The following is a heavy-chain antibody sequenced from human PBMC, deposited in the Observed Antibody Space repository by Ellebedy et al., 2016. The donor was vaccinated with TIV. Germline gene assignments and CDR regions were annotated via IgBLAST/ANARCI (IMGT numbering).Heavy chain of an antibody. V-gene: IGHV3-7*01. D-gene: IGHD5-12*01. J-gene: IGHJ4*02. CDR3: ARDRPYSGSYSDY. Sequence: GESLKISXAASGFTFSSYWMSWVRQAPGKGLEWVANIKQDGSEKYYVDSVKGRFTISRDNAKNSLYLQMNSLRAEDTAVYYCARDRPYSGSYSDYWGQGTLVTVSS. CDR1: GFTFSSYW. CDR2: IKQDGSEK.